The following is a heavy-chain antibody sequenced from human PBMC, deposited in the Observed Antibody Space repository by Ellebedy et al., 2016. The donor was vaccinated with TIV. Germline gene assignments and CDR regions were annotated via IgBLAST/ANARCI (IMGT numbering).Heavy chain of an antibody. Sequence: GESLKISCAASGFSFRSYWMSWVRQAPGKGLEWVANMRDEGSEKYYVESVRGRFTISRDNAKNSLYLHMNSLRAEDTAVYYCATDGSFGDYLSPTHAFVIWGQGTMVTVSS. V-gene: IGHV3-7*01. CDR2: MRDEGSEK. CDR1: GFSFRSYW. D-gene: IGHD4-17*01. CDR3: ATDGSFGDYLSPTHAFVI. J-gene: IGHJ3*02.